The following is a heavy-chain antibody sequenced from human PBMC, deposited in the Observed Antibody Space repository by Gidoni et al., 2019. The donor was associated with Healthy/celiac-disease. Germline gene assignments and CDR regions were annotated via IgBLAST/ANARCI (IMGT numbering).Heavy chain of an antibody. D-gene: IGHD1-26*01. CDR3: ATHLGGEGATDY. CDR2: ISYDGSNK. CDR1: GFTFSSYG. Sequence: QVQLVESGGGVVQPGRSLRLSCAASGFTFSSYGMHWVRQAPGKGLEWVAVISYDGSNKYYADSVKGRFTISRDNSKNTLYLQMNSLRAEDTAVYYCATHLGGEGATDYWGQGTLVTVSS. J-gene: IGHJ4*02. V-gene: IGHV3-30*03.